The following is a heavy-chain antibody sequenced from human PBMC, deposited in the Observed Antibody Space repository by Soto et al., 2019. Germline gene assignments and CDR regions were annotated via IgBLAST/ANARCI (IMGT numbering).Heavy chain of an antibody. CDR2: FGTAGDT. D-gene: IGHD3-10*01. CDR1: GFTLSSYD. Sequence: EVQLVESGGGLVQPGGSLRLSCAASGFTLSSYDMHWVRQGTGKRLEWVSAFGTAGDTYYSDSVKGRFTIARENAKNSLYLQTNSLRAGDTAVYYCARGFRDHYGSGHYFDYWGQGTLVTVSS. CDR3: ARGFRDHYGSGHYFDY. J-gene: IGHJ4*02. V-gene: IGHV3-13*04.